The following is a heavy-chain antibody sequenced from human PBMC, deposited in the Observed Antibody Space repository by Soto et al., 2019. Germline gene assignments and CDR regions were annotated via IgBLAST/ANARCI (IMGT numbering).Heavy chain of an antibody. CDR1: GFTFISHR. D-gene: IGHD4-17*01. V-gene: IGHV3-74*01. CDR2: IDTDGGGT. Sequence: EVQLVESGGGLVQPGGSLRVSCAASGFTFISHRIHRVRQAPGKGLEWVSRIDTDGGGTSYADSVKGRFTISTDNAENTVDLKVNGLSVEDTAVYYCATVFDVWGQGTLVTVSS. CDR3: ATVFDV. J-gene: IGHJ4*02.